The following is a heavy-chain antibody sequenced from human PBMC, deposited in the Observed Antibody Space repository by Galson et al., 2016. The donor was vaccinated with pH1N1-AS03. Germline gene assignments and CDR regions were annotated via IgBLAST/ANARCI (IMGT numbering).Heavy chain of an antibody. CDR1: GGSMTSPDW. D-gene: IGHD3-16*02. CDR2: VHYSGTT. CDR3: ASAGYHTPGYHY. J-gene: IGHJ4*02. V-gene: IGHV4-4*01. Sequence: ETLSLTCAVSGGSMTSPDWWTWVRQPPGKGLEWIGEVHYSGTTSYNPSLNSRVTMSIDKSNNQFSLNLGFVTAADTAVYFCASAGYHTPGYHYWGQGALVTVSS.